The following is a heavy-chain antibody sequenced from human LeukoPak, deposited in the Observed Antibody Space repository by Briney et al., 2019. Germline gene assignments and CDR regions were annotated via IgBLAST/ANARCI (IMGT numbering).Heavy chain of an antibody. CDR3: ARLVVSSWYHEVLRGRDY. Sequence: PSETLSLTCTVSGGSISSRPYSWGWIRQPPGKGLEWLGSFYYSGNTYYKPSLKSRVTISVDTSKNQFSLRLSSVTAADTAVCYCARLVVSSWYHEVLRGRDYWGQGTLVTVSS. D-gene: IGHD6-13*01. J-gene: IGHJ4*02. CDR1: GGSISSRPYS. V-gene: IGHV4-39*01. CDR2: FYYSGNT.